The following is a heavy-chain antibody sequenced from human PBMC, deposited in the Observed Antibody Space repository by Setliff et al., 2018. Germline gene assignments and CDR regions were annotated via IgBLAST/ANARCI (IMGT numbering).Heavy chain of an antibody. CDR3: AKHVLSSGWPNDAFDF. J-gene: IGHJ3*01. Sequence: GGSLRLSCAASGFTFRTSSMTWVRQGPGKGLEWVAAIDGEGSVIYYLDSVKGRFTISRDNSKNTLYLQMNSLRAEDAAVYYCAKHVLSSGWPNDAFDFWGQGTMVTVSS. V-gene: IGHV3-7*03. CDR2: IDGEGSVI. D-gene: IGHD6-25*01. CDR1: GFTFRTSS.